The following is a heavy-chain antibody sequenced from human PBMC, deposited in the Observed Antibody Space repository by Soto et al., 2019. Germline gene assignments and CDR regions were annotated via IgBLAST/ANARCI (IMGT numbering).Heavy chain of an antibody. CDR2: IIPIFGTA. Sequence: GXSVKVSCKASGGTFSSYAISWVRQPPGQGLEWMGGIIPIFGTANYAQKFQGRVTITADESTSTAYMELSSLRSEDTAVYYCARLQQQLDGDAYWGQGTLVTVYS. D-gene: IGHD6-13*01. CDR3: ARLQQQLDGDAY. J-gene: IGHJ4*02. V-gene: IGHV1-69*13. CDR1: GGTFSSYA.